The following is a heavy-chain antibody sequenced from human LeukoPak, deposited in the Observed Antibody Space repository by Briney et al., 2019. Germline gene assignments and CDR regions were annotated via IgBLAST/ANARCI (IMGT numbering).Heavy chain of an antibody. D-gene: IGHD2/OR15-2a*01. CDR3: VRDKYCNSVSCYFDY. Sequence: GESLKISCEGSGYSFTNYWVGWVRQMPGKGLEWMGIISPADSNTRYSPSFQGQVTISADKSISTAYLQWSSLKASDTAMYYCVRDKYCNSVSCYFDYWGQGTLVTVSS. CDR2: ISPADSNT. CDR1: GYSFTNYW. V-gene: IGHV5-51*01. J-gene: IGHJ4*02.